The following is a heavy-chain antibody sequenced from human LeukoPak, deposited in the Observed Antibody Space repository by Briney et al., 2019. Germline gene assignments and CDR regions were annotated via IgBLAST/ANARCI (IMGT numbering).Heavy chain of an antibody. Sequence: GGSLRLSCAASGFTFSSHAMSWVRQAPGKGLEWVSSISGSGDRTYYADSVKGRLTISRDNSKKTVYAQVNSLRADDTAVYCCVRKVIVATNYFDLWGQGTLVTVSS. CDR3: VRKVIVATNYFDL. CDR2: ISGSGDRT. CDR1: GFTFSSHA. V-gene: IGHV3-23*01. J-gene: IGHJ4*02. D-gene: IGHD2-15*01.